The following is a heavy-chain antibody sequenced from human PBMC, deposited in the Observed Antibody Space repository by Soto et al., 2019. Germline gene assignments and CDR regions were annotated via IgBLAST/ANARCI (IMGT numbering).Heavy chain of an antibody. Sequence: SETLSLTCTVSGGSISSSSYYWGWIRQPPGKGLEWIGSIYYSGSTYYNPSLKSRVTISVDTSKNQFSLKLSSVTAADTAVYYCATPRLKHSMREHAFDIWGQGTMVTVSS. CDR1: GGSISSSSYY. V-gene: IGHV4-39*01. CDR3: ATPRLKHSMREHAFDI. CDR2: IYYSGST. J-gene: IGHJ3*02. D-gene: IGHD2-21*01.